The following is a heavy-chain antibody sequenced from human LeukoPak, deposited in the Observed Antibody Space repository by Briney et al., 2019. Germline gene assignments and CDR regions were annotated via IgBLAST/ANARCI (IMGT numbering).Heavy chain of an antibody. CDR3: ARGKGPYWYFDL. CDR2: IYSSGSA. J-gene: IGHJ2*01. V-gene: IGHV4-59*01. CDR1: GGSISSYY. Sequence: PSETLSLTCTVSGGSISSYYWNWFRQPPGKGLEWIGNIYSSGSANYNPSLQSRVTISVDTSKNQISLKLSSVTAADTAVYYCARGKGPYWYFDLWGRGTLVAVSS.